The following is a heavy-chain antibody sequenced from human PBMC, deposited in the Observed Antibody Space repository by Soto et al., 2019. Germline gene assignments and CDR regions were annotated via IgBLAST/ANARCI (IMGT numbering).Heavy chain of an antibody. CDR3: ARRDYYDSSGYFPGHAFDI. J-gene: IGHJ3*02. V-gene: IGHV5-51*01. Sequence: LGESLKISCKGSGYSFTSYWIGWVRQMPGKGLEWMGIIYPGDSDTRYSPSFQGQVTISADKSISTAYLQWSSLKASDTAMYYCARRDYYDSSGYFPGHAFDIWGQGTMVTVSS. CDR2: IYPGDSDT. CDR1: GYSFTSYW. D-gene: IGHD3-22*01.